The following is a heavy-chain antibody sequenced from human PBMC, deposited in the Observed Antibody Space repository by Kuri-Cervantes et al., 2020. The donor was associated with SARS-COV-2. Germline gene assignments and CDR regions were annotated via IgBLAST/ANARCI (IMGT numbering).Heavy chain of an antibody. CDR3: ARDREFIAARIFDY. V-gene: IGHV3-30-3*01. J-gene: IGHJ4*02. CDR1: GFTFSSYA. D-gene: IGHD6-6*01. CDR2: ISYDGSNK. Sequence: GESLKISCAASGFTFSSYAMHWVRQAPGKGLEWVAVISYDGSNKYYADSVKGRFTISRDNSKNTLYLQMNSLRAEDTAVYYCARDREFIAARIFDYWGQGTLVTVSS.